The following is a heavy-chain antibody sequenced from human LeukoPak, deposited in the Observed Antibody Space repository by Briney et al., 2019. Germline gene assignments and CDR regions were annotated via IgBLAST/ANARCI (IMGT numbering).Heavy chain of an antibody. CDR3: AREASYSSSWYGGSVDY. Sequence: SQTLSLTCAVSGYSISSGYYWGWIRQPPGKGLGWIGRIYHSGSTYYNPSLKSRVTISVDTSKNQFSLKLSSVTAADTAVYYCAREASYSSSWYGGSVDYWGQGTLVTVSS. J-gene: IGHJ4*02. V-gene: IGHV4-38-2*02. CDR2: IYHSGST. CDR1: GYSISSGYY. D-gene: IGHD6-13*01.